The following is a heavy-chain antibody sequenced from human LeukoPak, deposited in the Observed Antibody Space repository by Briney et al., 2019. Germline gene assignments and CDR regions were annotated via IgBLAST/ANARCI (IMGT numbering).Heavy chain of an antibody. Sequence: GGSLRLSCAASRFIFSNYVMHWVRQAPGKGLEWVAVIAHDGSQTYYSDSVKGRFSISRDNSKNTLYLQMSSLRAEDTAVYFCAKDGGSNSYWYFDLWGRGTLVTVSS. CDR2: IAHDGSQT. J-gene: IGHJ2*01. CDR1: RFIFSNYV. CDR3: AKDGGSNSYWYFDL. D-gene: IGHD1-26*01. V-gene: IGHV3-30*04.